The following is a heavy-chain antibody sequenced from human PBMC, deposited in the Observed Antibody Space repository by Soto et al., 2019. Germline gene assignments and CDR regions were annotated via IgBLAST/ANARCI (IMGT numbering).Heavy chain of an antibody. Sequence: QVQLVQSGAEEKRPGASVTVSCKASGYTFTNYIIHWVRQAPGQRIEWLGWINPGNGNTKYSQKFQGRVTITRDTTADTANRRLSGLRFEDTAINHWAKDECRCGNCHKGCFDHWGQGTLVTVS. V-gene: IGHV1-3*05. D-gene: IGHD1-1*01. J-gene: IGHJ4*02. CDR1: GYTFTNYI. CDR2: INPGNGNT. CDR3: AKDECRCGNCHKGCFDH.